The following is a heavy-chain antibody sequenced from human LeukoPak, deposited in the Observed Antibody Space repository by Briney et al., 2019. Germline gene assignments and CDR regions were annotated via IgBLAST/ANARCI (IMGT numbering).Heavy chain of an antibody. CDR3: AGGRGSSWYGGTYFDY. D-gene: IGHD6-13*01. V-gene: IGHV4-34*01. Sequence: PSETLSLTCTVSGGSISSYYWSWIRQPPGKGLEWIGEINHSGSTNYNPSLKSRVTISVDTSKNQFSLKLSSVTAADTAVYYCAGGRGSSWYGGTYFDYWGQGTLVTVSS. CDR2: INHSGST. CDR1: GGSISSYY. J-gene: IGHJ4*02.